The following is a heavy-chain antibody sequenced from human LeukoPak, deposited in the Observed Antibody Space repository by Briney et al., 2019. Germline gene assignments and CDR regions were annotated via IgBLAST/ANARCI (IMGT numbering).Heavy chain of an antibody. Sequence: SVKVSCKASGGTFSSYAISWVRQAPGQGLEWMGGIIPIFGTANYAQKFQGRVAITTDESTSTAYMELSSLRSDDTAVHYFPRDRGVVARDYHMHLWGKGPTVSVSS. CDR3: PRDRGVVARDYHMHL. CDR1: GGTFSSYA. CDR2: IIPIFGTA. D-gene: IGHD2-21*01. J-gene: IGHJ6*03. V-gene: IGHV1-69*05.